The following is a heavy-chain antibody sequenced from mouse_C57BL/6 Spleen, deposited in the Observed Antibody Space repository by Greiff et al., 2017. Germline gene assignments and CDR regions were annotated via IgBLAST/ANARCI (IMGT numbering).Heavy chain of an antibody. D-gene: IGHD2-2*01. Sequence: QVQLQQPGAELVMPGASVKLSCKASGYTFTSYWMHWVKQRPGQGLEWIGEIDPSDSYTNYNQKFKGKSTLTVDKSSSTTYMQLSSLTSEDSAVYYCARREIYYGYERGAMDYWGQGTAVTVAS. CDR3: ARREIYYGYERGAMDY. CDR1: GYTFTSYW. CDR2: IDPSDSYT. V-gene: IGHV1-69*01. J-gene: IGHJ4*01.